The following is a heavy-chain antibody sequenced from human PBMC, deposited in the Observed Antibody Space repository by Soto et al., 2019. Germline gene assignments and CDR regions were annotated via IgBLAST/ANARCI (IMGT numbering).Heavy chain of an antibody. CDR2: VYYSGST. V-gene: IGHV4-39*01. J-gene: IGHJ4*02. Sequence: QLQLQESGPGLVKPSETLSLTCSVSGGSINTSDYYWGWIRQPPGKGLEWIGSVYYSGSTFYNPSLKSRVTISLDTSKKQFSLKLSSVTAPDTAVYYCARYSGWVDYWGQGTLVTVSS. CDR1: GGSINTSDYY. D-gene: IGHD6-19*01. CDR3: ARYSGWVDY.